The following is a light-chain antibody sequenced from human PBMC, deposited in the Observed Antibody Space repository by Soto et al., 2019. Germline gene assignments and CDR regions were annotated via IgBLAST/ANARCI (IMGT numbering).Light chain of an antibody. CDR3: ASYTSRGTRV. Sequence: QSVLTQPASVSGSPGQSITISCTGTSSDVGGYNYVSWYQQRPGKAPKFMIYEVTNRPSGVSNRFSGSKSDNTASLTISGLQAEDEADYYCASYTSRGTRVFGTGTKLTVL. J-gene: IGLJ1*01. CDR2: EVT. V-gene: IGLV2-14*01. CDR1: SSDVGGYNY.